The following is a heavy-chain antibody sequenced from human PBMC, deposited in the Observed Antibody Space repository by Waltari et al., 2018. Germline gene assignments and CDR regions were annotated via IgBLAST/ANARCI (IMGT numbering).Heavy chain of an antibody. CDR3: ARGDYSKLLEY. D-gene: IGHD4-4*01. J-gene: IGHJ4*02. Sequence: QVQLQQWGAGLLKPSETLSLTCAVYGGSFSGYYWSWIRQPPGKGLEWSGEINHSGSTNYNPSLKSRVTISVDTSKNQFSLKLSSVTAADTAVYYCARGDYSKLLEYWGQGTLVTVSS. CDR2: INHSGST. V-gene: IGHV4-34*01. CDR1: GGSFSGYY.